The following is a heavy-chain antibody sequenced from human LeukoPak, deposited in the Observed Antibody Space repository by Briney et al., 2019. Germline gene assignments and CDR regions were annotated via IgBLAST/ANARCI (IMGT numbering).Heavy chain of an antibody. V-gene: IGHV1-8*03. CDR1: GYTFTSYD. CDR3: ARGRRGYSGYDFDY. CDR2: MNPNSGNT. J-gene: IGHJ4*02. D-gene: IGHD5-12*01. Sequence: GASVKVSCKASGYTFTSYDINWVRQATGQGLVWMGWMNPNSGNTGYAQKFQGRVTITRNTSISTAYMELSSLRSEDTAVYYCARGRRGYSGYDFDYWGQGTLVTVSS.